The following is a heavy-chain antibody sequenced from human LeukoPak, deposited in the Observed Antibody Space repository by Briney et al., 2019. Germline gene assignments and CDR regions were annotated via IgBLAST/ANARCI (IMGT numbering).Heavy chain of an antibody. J-gene: IGHJ6*02. CDR1: GFSISRYS. CDR3: ARTIKGAVAPPLGMDV. Sequence: GGSLRLSCAASGFSISRYSMNWVRQAPGKGLEWVSSISSSSSYIYYADSVKGRFTISRDNAKNSLYLQMNSLRAEDTAVYYCARTIKGAVAPPLGMDVWGQGTTVTVSS. V-gene: IGHV3-21*01. CDR2: ISSSSSYI. D-gene: IGHD6-19*01.